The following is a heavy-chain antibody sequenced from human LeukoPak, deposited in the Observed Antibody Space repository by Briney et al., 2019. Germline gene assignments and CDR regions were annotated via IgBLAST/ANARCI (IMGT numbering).Heavy chain of an antibody. CDR2: IFPGDSDT. CDR1: GYRINGYW. Sequence: GASLKICCKACGYRINGYWIGWVRQMRGKRLEWMGIIFPGDSDTKYNPSFQGQVTISADKSIGTAYLQWTSLKASDIGIYYCARHGLAGCISGRCFTSFHFYGMDVWGQGTTVTVSS. D-gene: IGHD2-15*01. V-gene: IGHV5-51*01. J-gene: IGHJ6*02. CDR3: ARHGLAGCISGRCFTSFHFYGMDV.